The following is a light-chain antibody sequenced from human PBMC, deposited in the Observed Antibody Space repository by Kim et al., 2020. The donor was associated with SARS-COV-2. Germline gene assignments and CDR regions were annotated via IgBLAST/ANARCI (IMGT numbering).Light chain of an antibody. Sequence: GKTARITWGGNNIGSKSVHWYQQKPGQAPVLVIYYDSDRPSGIPERFSGSNSGNTATLTISRVEAGDEADYYCQVWDSSSDPLYVFGTGTKVTVL. V-gene: IGLV3-21*04. CDR1: NIGSKS. CDR3: QVWDSSSDPLYV. CDR2: YDS. J-gene: IGLJ1*01.